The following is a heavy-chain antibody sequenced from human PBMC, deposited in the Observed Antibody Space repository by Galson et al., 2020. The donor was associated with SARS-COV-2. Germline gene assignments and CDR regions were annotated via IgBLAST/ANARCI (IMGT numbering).Heavy chain of an antibody. D-gene: IGHD2-2*01. CDR1: GFTFSSYD. V-gene: IGHV3-23*01. Sequence: GGSLRLSCEASGFTFSSYDMSWVRQAPGKALEWVSTISGSGGSTYYADSVKGRFTISRDNSKNTLYLQMNSLRAEDTAVYYCAKDSAVADYAYDYWGQGTLVTVSS. CDR2: ISGSGGST. CDR3: AKDSAVADYAYDY. J-gene: IGHJ4*02.